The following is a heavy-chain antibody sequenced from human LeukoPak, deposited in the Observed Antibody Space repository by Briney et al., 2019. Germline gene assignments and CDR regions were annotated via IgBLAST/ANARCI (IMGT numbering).Heavy chain of an antibody. CDR1: GFTFDDYG. D-gene: IGHD3-3*01. V-gene: IGHV3-20*04. CDR2: INWNGGST. J-gene: IGHJ4*02. Sequence: PGGSLRLSCAASGFTFDDYGMSWVRQAPGKGLEWVSGINWNGGSTGYADSVKGRFTISRDNAKNSLYLQMNSLRAEDTALYYCARAKWRVFLKWGFDYWGQGTLVTVSS. CDR3: ARAKWRVFLKWGFDY.